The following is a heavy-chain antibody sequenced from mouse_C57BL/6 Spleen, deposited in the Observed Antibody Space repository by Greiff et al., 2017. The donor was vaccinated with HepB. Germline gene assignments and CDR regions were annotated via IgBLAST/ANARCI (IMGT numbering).Heavy chain of an antibody. Sequence: QVQLQQSGAELARPGASVKLSCKASGYTFTSYGISWVKQRTGQGLEWIGEIYPRSGNTYYNEKFKGKATLTADKSSSTAYMELRSLTSEDSAVYFCARGDYDGGYWYFDVWGTGTTVTVSS. CDR3: ARGDYDGGYWYFDV. D-gene: IGHD2-4*01. CDR1: GYTFTSYG. V-gene: IGHV1-81*01. J-gene: IGHJ1*03. CDR2: IYPRSGNT.